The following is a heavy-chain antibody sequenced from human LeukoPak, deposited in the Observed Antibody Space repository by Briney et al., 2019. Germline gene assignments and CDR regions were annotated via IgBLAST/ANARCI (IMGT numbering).Heavy chain of an antibody. V-gene: IGHV3-7*01. D-gene: IGHD6-19*01. CDR3: ARFIAVAGNLVDY. J-gene: IGHJ4*02. CDR1: GFTFSSYW. CDR2: IKQDGSEK. Sequence: GGSLRLSCAASGFTFSSYWMRWVRQAPGKGLEWVANIKQDGSEKYYVDSVKGRFTISRDNAKNSLYLQMNSLRAEDTAVYYCARFIAVAGNLVDYWGQGTLVTVSS.